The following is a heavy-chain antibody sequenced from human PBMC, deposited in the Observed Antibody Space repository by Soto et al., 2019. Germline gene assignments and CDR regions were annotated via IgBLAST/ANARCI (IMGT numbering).Heavy chain of an antibody. CDR2: IYPDDSDV. CDR1: GYRFTSYW. D-gene: IGHD3-22*01. CDR3: ARRPAYRVESSGYYFDN. J-gene: IGHJ4*02. V-gene: IGHV5-51*01. Sequence: GESLKISCKGSGYRFTSYWIGWVRQRPGEGLEWVGIIYPDDSDVRYSPSFQGQVTISADDSISTAYLQWSSLEASDTAMYYCARRPAYRVESSGYYFDNWGQGTLVTVSS.